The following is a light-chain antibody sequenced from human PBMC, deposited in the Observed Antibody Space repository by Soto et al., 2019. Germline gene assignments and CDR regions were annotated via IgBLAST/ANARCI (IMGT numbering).Light chain of an antibody. J-gene: IGKJ4*01. CDR2: AAS. V-gene: IGKV1-12*01. Sequence: DIQMTQSPSSVSASVGDSVTITCRASQDISRWLVWYQQKPGKAPKLLFSAASGLQSGVPSRFSGSGSGTDFTLTISSLQPEDFATYYFQQASNLTPLTFGGGTKVGIK. CDR3: QQASNLTPLT. CDR1: QDISRW.